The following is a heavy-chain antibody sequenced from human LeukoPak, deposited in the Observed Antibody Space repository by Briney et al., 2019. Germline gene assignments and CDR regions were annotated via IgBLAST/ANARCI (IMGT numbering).Heavy chain of an antibody. D-gene: IGHD2-2*01. CDR3: AREAAQLLSIDY. CDR2: LSESGPST. CDR1: GFTFSSYA. J-gene: IGHJ4*02. V-gene: IGHV3-23*01. Sequence: GGSLRLTCVTSGFTFSSYALTWVRQAPGKGLEWVSTLSESGPSTYYADSVKGRFTISRDSSKNTLYLQMNSLRVDDTAVYYCAREAAQLLSIDYGGQGTLVTVS.